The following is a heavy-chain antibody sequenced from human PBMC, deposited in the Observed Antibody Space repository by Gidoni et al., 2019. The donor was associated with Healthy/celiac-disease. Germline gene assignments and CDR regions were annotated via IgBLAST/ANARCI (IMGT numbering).Heavy chain of an antibody. CDR3: ARASLRLGELSLGEDWFDP. D-gene: IGHD3-16*02. J-gene: IGHJ5*02. V-gene: IGHV1-8*01. CDR2: MNPNSGNT. Sequence: QVQLVQSGAEVKKPGASVKVSCKASGYTFTSYDINWVRQATGQGLEWMGWMNPNSGNTGYAQKFQGRVTMTRNTSISTAYMELSSLRSEDTAVYYCARASLRLGELSLGEDWFDPWGQGTLVTVSS. CDR1: GYTFTSYD.